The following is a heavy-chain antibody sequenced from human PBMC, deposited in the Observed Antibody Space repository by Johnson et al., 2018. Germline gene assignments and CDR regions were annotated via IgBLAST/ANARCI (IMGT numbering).Heavy chain of an antibody. Sequence: QVQLVESGAEVKKPGSSVKVSCKASGGTFSSYAISWVRQAPGQGLEWMGGIIPIFGTANYAQKFQGRVTITADKSTSTAYMELSSLRSEDTAVYYCAKSPTLTVAYYYMDVWGKGTTVTVSS. CDR3: AKSPTLTVAYYYMDV. CDR1: GGTFSSYA. J-gene: IGHJ6*03. V-gene: IGHV1-69*06. D-gene: IGHD3-9*01. CDR2: IIPIFGTA.